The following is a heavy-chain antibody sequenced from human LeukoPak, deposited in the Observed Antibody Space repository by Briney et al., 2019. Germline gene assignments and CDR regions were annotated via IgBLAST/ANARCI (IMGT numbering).Heavy chain of an antibody. CDR2: ISSSSSYI. Sequence: GGPLRLSCAASGSTFSSYTMNWVRQAPGKGLEWVSSISSSSSYIYYADSVKGRFTISRDNAKKSLYLQMDSLRAEDTAVYYCGISTMVRGVKGGQGTLVTVSS. CDR1: GSTFSSYT. D-gene: IGHD3-10*01. J-gene: IGHJ4*02. CDR3: GISTMVRGVK. V-gene: IGHV3-21*01.